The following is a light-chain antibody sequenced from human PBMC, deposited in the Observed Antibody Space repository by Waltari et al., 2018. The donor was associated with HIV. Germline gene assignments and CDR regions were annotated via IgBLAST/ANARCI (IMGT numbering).Light chain of an antibody. J-gene: IGLJ2*01. CDR1: SSNIGSNT. V-gene: IGLV1-44*01. CDR2: SNN. CDR3: AAWDDSLNGVV. Sequence: QSVLTQPPSASGTPGQRVTISCSGSSSNIGSNTVNWYQQLPGTAPNLLIYSNNQRPSGVPDRFSGAKSGTSASLAISGLQSEDEADYSCAAWDDSLNGVVFGGGTKLTVL.